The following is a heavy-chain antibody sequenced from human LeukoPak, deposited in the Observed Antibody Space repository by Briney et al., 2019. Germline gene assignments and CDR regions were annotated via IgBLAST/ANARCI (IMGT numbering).Heavy chain of an antibody. CDR1: GDSINSGGFY. CDR3: ARDSRIMGAPGAFDY. J-gene: IGHJ4*02. CDR2: IYSSGNT. V-gene: IGHV4-31*03. Sequence: SQTLSLTCTVSGDSINSGGFYWNWIRQHPGKGLEWIGYIYSSGNTYHNPSLKSRVIISLDTPKNQFSLKLSSVTAADTAVYYCARDSRIMGAPGAFDYWGQGTLVTVSS. D-gene: IGHD1-26*01.